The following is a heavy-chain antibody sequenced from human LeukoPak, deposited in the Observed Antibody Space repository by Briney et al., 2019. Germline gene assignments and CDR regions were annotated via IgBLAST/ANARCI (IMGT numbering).Heavy chain of an antibody. CDR2: ISGSGGST. CDR1: GFTFSSYA. CDR3: AKDKHYDFWSGLSQNYYYGMDV. J-gene: IGHJ6*02. V-gene: IGHV3-23*01. Sequence: GGSLRLSCAASGFTFSSYAMSWVRQAPGKGLEWVSAISGSGGSTYYADSVKGRFTISRDNSKNTLYLQMNSLRAEDTAVYYCAKDKHYDFWSGLSQNYYYGMDVWGQGTTVTVSS. D-gene: IGHD3-3*01.